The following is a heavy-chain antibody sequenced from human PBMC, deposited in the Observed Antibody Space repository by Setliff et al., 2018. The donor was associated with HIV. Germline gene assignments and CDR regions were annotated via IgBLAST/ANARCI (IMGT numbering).Heavy chain of an antibody. CDR3: ARDPGRQWLVPVPGAFDI. J-gene: IGHJ3*02. V-gene: IGHV3-30*02. Sequence: PGGSLRLSCAASGFTFRQYGMHWVRQAPGKGLEWVAFVRFDGSDRYYLDSVKGRFTISRDTSKSTVYLQMNSLRAEDTAVYYCARDPGRQWLVPVPGAFDIWGQGTMVTVSS. D-gene: IGHD6-19*01. CDR1: GFTFRQYG. CDR2: VRFDGSDR.